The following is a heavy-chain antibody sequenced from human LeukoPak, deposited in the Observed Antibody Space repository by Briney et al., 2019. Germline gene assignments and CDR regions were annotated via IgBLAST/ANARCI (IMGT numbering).Heavy chain of an antibody. J-gene: IGHJ3*02. CDR1: GYTFTSYD. D-gene: IGHD3-9*01. Sequence: VASVKVSCKASGYTFTSYDINWVRQATGQGLEWMGWMNPNSGNTGYAQKFQGRVTMTEDTSTDTAYMELSSLRSEDTAVYYCATVHYDILTGYLDAFDIWGQGTMVTVSS. V-gene: IGHV1-8*01. CDR3: ATVHYDILTGYLDAFDI. CDR2: MNPNSGNT.